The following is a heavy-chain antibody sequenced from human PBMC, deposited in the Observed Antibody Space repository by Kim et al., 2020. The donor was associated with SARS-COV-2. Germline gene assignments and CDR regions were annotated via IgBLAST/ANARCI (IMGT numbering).Heavy chain of an antibody. V-gene: IGHV3-30*03. Sequence: GGSLRLSCAASGFSFNSHLMHWVRQAPGRGLEWVALISYDGSTQRYTDSVKGRFSVSRDNSKNAMYLQMNSLRPEDTAIYYCTRNLGADTDMGAWGQGTLFTVSP. CDR3: TRNLGADTDMGA. D-gene: IGHD3-16*01. CDR1: GFSFNSHL. J-gene: IGHJ5*02. CDR2: ISYDGSTQ.